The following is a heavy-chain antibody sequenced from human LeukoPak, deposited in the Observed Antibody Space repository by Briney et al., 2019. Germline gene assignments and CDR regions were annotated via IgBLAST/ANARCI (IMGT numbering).Heavy chain of an antibody. D-gene: IGHD3-22*01. V-gene: IGHV3-66*01. CDR3: AASPDYYDSSGYSYYFDY. CDR2: IYSGGST. J-gene: IGHJ4*02. CDR1: GFTVSSNY. Sequence: PGGSLRLSCAASGFTVSSNYMSWVRQAPGKGLEWVSVIYSGGSTYYADSVKGRFTISRDNSKNTLYLQMNSLRAEDTAVYYCAASPDYYDSSGYSYYFDYWGQGTLVTVSS.